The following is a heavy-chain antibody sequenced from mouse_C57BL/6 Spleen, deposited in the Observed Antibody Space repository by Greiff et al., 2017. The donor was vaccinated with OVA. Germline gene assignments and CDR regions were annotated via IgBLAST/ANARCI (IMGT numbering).Heavy chain of an antibody. D-gene: IGHD1-1*01. CDR1: GFSLTSYG. CDR3: ANNYGSRSYFAY. V-gene: IGHV2-4*01. CDR2: IWSGGGT. J-gene: IGHJ3*01. Sequence: VQLQQSGPGLVQPSQSLSITCTASGFSLTSYGVHWVRQPPGKGLEWLGVIWSGGGTDYNAAFISSLSISKDNSKSQVFFKMNRLQADDTAIYYCANNYGSRSYFAYWGQGTLVTVSA.